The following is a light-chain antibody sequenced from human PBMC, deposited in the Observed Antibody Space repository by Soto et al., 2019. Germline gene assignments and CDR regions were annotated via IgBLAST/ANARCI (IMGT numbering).Light chain of an antibody. V-gene: IGLV2-14*03. CDR2: DVS. CDR3: SSYTSSSTYV. CDR1: SSDVGGYNY. Sequence: QSVLTQPASVSGAPGQSIAISCTGTSSDVGGYNYVSWYQHHPGKAPKLMVYDVSNRPSGVSNRFSGSKSGNTASLTISGLQAEVEADYYCSSYTSSSTYVFGTGTKVTVL. J-gene: IGLJ1*01.